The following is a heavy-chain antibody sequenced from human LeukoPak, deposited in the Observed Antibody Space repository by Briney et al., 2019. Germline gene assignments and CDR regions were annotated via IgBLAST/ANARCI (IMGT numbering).Heavy chain of an antibody. V-gene: IGHV1-46*01. CDR3: AREVSY. CDR2: INPGGGST. CDR1: GYTFTNYY. J-gene: IGHJ4*02. Sequence: ASVKVSCKASGYTFTNYYIHWVRQAPGQGLEWMGIINPGGGSTNYAEKFQGRVAMTRDTSTSTVYVELNSLRSEDTAVYYCAREVSYWGQGTLVTVSS.